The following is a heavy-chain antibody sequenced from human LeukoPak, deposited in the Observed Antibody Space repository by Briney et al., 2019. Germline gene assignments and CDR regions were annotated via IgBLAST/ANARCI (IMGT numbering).Heavy chain of an antibody. Sequence: SETLSLTCTVSGDSINTGDHYWGWIRQPPGKGLEWIGYIYHSGTTYYNPSVKSRISISVDTSKNQFSLNLNSVTAADTAVYYCARSWYAGLNAFDIWGQGTMVTVSS. CDR1: GDSINTGDHY. J-gene: IGHJ3*02. CDR2: IYHSGTT. D-gene: IGHD6-13*01. CDR3: ARSWYAGLNAFDI. V-gene: IGHV4-30-4*08.